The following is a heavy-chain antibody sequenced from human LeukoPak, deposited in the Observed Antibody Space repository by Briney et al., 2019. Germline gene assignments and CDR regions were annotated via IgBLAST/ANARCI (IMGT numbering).Heavy chain of an antibody. J-gene: IGHJ6*03. V-gene: IGHV3-66*01. CDR2: IYSGGTT. Sequence: GRSLRLSCAVSGFTVSVNYMSWVRQAPGKGLEWVSLIYSGGTTYYADSVKDRFTISRDNSKNTLYLQMNSLRAEDTAVYYCAREVYYYDSSGYGYMDVWGKGTTVTVSS. CDR1: GFTVSVNY. CDR3: AREVYYYDSSGYGYMDV. D-gene: IGHD3-22*01.